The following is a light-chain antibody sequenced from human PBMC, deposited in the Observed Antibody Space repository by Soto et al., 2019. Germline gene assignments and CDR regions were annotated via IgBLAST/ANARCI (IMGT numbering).Light chain of an antibody. Sequence: QSALTQPASVSRSPGQSITISCTGTSSDVGGYNYVSWYQQHPGKAPKLMIYDVNNRPSGVSNRFSGSKSGNTASLTISGLQAEDESNYYCSSYTSSSSLEVFVTRT. V-gene: IGLV2-14*03. J-gene: IGLJ1*01. CDR1: SSDVGGYNY. CDR2: DVN. CDR3: SSYTSSSSLEV.